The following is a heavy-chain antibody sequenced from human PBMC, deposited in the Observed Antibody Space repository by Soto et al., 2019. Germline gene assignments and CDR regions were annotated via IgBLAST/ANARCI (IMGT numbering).Heavy chain of an antibody. J-gene: IGHJ4*02. CDR1: GYTFTSYG. CDR3: ARDLRFLEWLLAPSLDY. V-gene: IGHV1-18*01. CDR2: ISAHNGNT. D-gene: IGHD3-3*01. Sequence: ASVKVSCKASGYTFTSYGISWVRQAPGQGLEWMGWISAHNGNTNYAQKLQGRVTMTTDTSTSTAYMELRSLRSDDTAVYYCARDLRFLEWLLAPSLDYWGQGTLVTVSS.